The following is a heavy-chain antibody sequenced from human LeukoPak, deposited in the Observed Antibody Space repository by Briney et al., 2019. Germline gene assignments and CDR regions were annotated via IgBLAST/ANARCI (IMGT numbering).Heavy chain of an antibody. V-gene: IGHV1-2*02. D-gene: IGHD4-4*01. CDR3: ARGSRTTVTYYYYGMDV. CDR2: INPNSGGT. Sequence: ASVKVSCKASGYTLTGYYMHWVRQAPGQGLEWMGWINPNSGGTNYAQKFQGRVTMTRDTSISTAYMELSRLRSDDTAVYYCARGSRTTVTYYYYGMDVWGQGTTVTVSS. J-gene: IGHJ6*02. CDR1: GYTLTGYY.